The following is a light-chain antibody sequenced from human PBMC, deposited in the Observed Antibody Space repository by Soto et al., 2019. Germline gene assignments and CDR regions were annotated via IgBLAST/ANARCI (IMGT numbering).Light chain of an antibody. V-gene: IGKV3-20*01. Sequence: EVVLTQSPGTLSLSPGERATLSCRASQSVSANYLVWYQQSPGQAPRLLIYGASSRATGIPDRFSGSGSGTDFTLSISRLEPEDFAVYYCQQYGSSSWTFGRGTKVDIK. J-gene: IGKJ1*01. CDR3: QQYGSSSWT. CDR2: GAS. CDR1: QSVSANY.